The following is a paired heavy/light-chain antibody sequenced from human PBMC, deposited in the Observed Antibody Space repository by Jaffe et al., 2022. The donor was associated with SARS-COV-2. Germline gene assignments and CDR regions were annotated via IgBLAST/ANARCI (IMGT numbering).Light chain of an antibody. Sequence: DIVLTQSPDSLAVSLGERATIYCKSGQSVLSGSNNRNYLAWYQQKPGQPPRLLIYWASTRESGVPDRFSGSGSGTDFTLTISSLQAEDVAVYYCQQYNSFPRTFGQGTKVEIK. CDR2: WAS. CDR1: QSVLSGSNNRNY. J-gene: IGKJ1*01. CDR3: QQYNSFPRT. V-gene: IGKV4-1*01.
Heavy chain of an antibody. CDR1: GGSVNSYY. V-gene: IGHV4-59*02. D-gene: IGHD4-17*01. Sequence: QVQLQESGPGLVKPSETLSLTCTISGGSVNSYYWNWIRQPPGKRLEWIGYYYFSGGTNYNPSLKSRVTISVDTSKNQFSLNMVSVTAADTAVYYCARDRSHYGFEYWGQGALVTVSS. CDR2: YYFSGGT. CDR3: ARDRSHYGFEY. J-gene: IGHJ4*02.